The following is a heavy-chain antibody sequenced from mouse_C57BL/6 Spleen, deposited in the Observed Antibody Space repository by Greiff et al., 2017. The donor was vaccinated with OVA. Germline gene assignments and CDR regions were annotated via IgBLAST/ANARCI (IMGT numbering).Heavy chain of an antibody. J-gene: IGHJ2*01. V-gene: IGHV1-75*01. CDR2: IFPGSGST. CDR3: ARYHYYGSYRDY. D-gene: IGHD1-1*01. Sequence: QVQLKESGPELVKPGASVKISCKASGYTFTDYYINWVKQRPGQGLEWIGWIFPGSGSTYYNEKFKGKATLTVDKSSSTAYMLLSSLTSEDSAVYFCARYHYYGSYRDYWGQGTTLTVSS. CDR1: GYTFTDYY.